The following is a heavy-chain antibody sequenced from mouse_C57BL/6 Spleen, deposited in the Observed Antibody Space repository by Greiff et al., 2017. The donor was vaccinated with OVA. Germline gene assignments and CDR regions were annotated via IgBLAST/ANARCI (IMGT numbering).Heavy chain of an antibody. V-gene: IGHV1-26*01. CDR1: GYTFTDYY. CDR2: INPNNGGT. Sequence: EVKLMESGPELVKPGASVKISCKASGYTFTDYYMNWVKQSHGKSLEWIGDINPNNGGTSYNQKFKGKATLTVDKSSSTAYMELRSLTSEDSAVYYCARDLGRNYWGQGTTLTVSS. J-gene: IGHJ2*01. D-gene: IGHD4-1*01. CDR3: ARDLGRNY.